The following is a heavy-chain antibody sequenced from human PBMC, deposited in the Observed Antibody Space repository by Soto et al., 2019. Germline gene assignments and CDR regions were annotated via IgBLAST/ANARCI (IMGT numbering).Heavy chain of an antibody. CDR1: GFTFSSYS. CDR3: ARDRGYSAYGAGNDALDI. D-gene: IGHD5-12*01. Sequence: EVQLVESGGGLVKPGGSLRLSCAASGFTFSSYSMNWVRQAPGKGLEWVSYISSGSRTIYYADSVKGRFTISRDNAKNSLYLQMNSLRAEDTALYYCARDRGYSAYGAGNDALDIWGQGTMVTVSS. V-gene: IGHV3-21*01. CDR2: ISSGSRTI. J-gene: IGHJ3*02.